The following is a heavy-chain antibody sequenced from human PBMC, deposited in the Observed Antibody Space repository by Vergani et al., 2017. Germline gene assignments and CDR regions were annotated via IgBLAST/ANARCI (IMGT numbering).Heavy chain of an antibody. CDR3: ARKHISNYYDSSGYYYMGYYYGMDV. J-gene: IGHJ6*02. D-gene: IGHD3-22*01. CDR1: GFTFSSYA. V-gene: IGHV3-23*01. Sequence: EVQLLESGGGLVQPGGSLRLSCAASGFTFSSYAMSWVRQAPGKGLEWVSAISGSCGSTIYYADSVKGRFTISRDNAKNSLYLQMNSLRAEDTAVYYCARKHISNYYDSSGYYYMGYYYGMDVWGQGTTVTVSS. CDR2: ISGSCGSTI.